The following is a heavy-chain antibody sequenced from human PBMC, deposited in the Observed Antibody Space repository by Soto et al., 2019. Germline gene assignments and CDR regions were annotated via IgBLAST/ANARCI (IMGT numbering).Heavy chain of an antibody. J-gene: IGHJ4*02. CDR1: GFTFSSYE. CDR2: ISSSGSTI. Sequence: PGGSPRLSCAASGFTFSSYEMNWVRQAPGKGLEWVSYISSSGSTIYYADSVKGRFTISRDNAKNSLYLQMNSLRAEDTAVYYCARPYGGKRGGIFDYWGQGTLVTVSS. CDR3: ARPYGGKRGGIFDY. D-gene: IGHD5-12*01. V-gene: IGHV3-48*03.